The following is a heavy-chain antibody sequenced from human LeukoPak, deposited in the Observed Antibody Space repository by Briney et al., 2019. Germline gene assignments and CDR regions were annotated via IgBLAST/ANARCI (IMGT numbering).Heavy chain of an antibody. D-gene: IGHD6-19*01. V-gene: IGHV3-23*01. CDR2: ISGSGGST. J-gene: IGHJ5*02. CDR1: GFTFSSYA. CDR3: ARYSGWPWYNWFDP. Sequence: GGSLRLSCAASGFTFSSYAMSWVRQAPGKGLEWVSAISGSGGSTYYADSVKGRFTISRDNSKNTLYLQMNSLRAEDTAVYYCARYSGWPWYNWFDPWGQGTLVTVSS.